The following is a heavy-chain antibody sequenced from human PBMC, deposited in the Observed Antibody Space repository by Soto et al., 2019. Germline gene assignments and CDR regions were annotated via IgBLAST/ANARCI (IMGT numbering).Heavy chain of an antibody. CDR3: GRYSWNPRFPPTGFDP. Sequence: EKGLEWIGYIYYSGSTNYNPSLKSRVTISVDTSKNQFSLKLSSVTAADTAVYYCGRYSWNPRFPPTGFDPWGQGTLVTVSS. V-gene: IGHV4-59*01. CDR2: IYYSGST. D-gene: IGHD1-20*01. J-gene: IGHJ5*02.